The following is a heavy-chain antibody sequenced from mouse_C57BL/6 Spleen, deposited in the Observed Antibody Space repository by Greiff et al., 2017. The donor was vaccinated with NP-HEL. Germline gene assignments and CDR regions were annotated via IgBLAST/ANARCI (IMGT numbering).Heavy chain of an antibody. CDR2: ISSGGSYT. D-gene: IGHD3-3*01. J-gene: IGHJ1*03. CDR1: GFTFSSYG. CDR3: ARWGGRDWYFDV. Sequence: DVMLVESGGDLVKPGGSLKLSCAASGFTFSSYGMSWVRQTPDKRLEWVATISSGGSYTYYPDSVKGRFTISRDNAKNTLYLQMSSLKSEDTAMYYCARWGGRDWYFDVWGTGTTVTVSS. V-gene: IGHV5-6*02.